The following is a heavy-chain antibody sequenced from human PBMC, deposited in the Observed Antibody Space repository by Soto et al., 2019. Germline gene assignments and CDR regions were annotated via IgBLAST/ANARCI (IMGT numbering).Heavy chain of an antibody. Sequence: GESLKISCKGSGYSFTSYWISWVRQMPGKGLEWMGRIEPSDSYTNYSPSFQGHVTISADKSISTAYLQWSSLKASDTAMYYCALPGTTVTPYYYYGMDVWGQGTTVTVS. CDR3: ALPGTTVTPYYYYGMDV. D-gene: IGHD4-17*01. J-gene: IGHJ6*02. V-gene: IGHV5-10-1*01. CDR1: GYSFTSYW. CDR2: IEPSDSYT.